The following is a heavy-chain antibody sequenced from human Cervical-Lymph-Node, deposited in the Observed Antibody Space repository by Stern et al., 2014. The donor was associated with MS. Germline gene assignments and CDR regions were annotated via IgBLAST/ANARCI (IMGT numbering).Heavy chain of an antibody. CDR1: YDSISSYY. CDR3: ARAFSDYHDSTPEY. V-gene: IGHV4-59*01. J-gene: IGHJ4*02. Sequence: QVQLQESGPGLVKPSETLSLTCTVSYDSISSYYWTWLRQPPGKGLEGIGYINYRRNPNYNPALKSRVTISVDTSKNQFSLKLTSVTAADTAVYYCARAFSDYHDSTPEYWGQGTLVTVSS. D-gene: IGHD3-22*01. CDR2: INYRRNP.